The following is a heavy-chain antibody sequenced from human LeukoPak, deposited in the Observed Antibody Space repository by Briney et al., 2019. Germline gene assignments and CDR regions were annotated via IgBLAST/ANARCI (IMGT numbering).Heavy chain of an antibody. Sequence: KSGRSLRLSCAASGFTFSDYYMSWIRQAPGKGLEWVSYISSSGSTIYYADSVKGRFTISRDNAKNSLYLQMNSLRAEDTAVYYCARDRRLGEMATNYYYYYMDVWGKGTTVTISS. CDR3: ARDRRLGEMATNYYYYYMDV. CDR2: ISSSGSTI. CDR1: GFTFSDYY. V-gene: IGHV3-11*01. J-gene: IGHJ6*03. D-gene: IGHD5-24*01.